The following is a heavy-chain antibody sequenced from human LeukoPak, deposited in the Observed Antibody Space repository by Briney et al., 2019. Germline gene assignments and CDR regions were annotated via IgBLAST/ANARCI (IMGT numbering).Heavy chain of an antibody. D-gene: IGHD6-13*01. V-gene: IGHV1-2*02. CDR3: ARDLAAAGSFDY. Sequence: ASVKVSCKVSGYTFTDYYMHWVRQAPGQGLEWMGWINPNSGGTDYAQKFQGGVTMTRDTSISTAYMELSRLRSDNTAVCYCARDLAAAGSFDYWGQGTLVTVSS. J-gene: IGHJ4*02. CDR1: GYTFTDYY. CDR2: INPNSGGT.